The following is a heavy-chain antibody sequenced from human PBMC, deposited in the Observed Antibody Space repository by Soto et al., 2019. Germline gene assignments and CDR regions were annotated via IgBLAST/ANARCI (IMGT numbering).Heavy chain of an antibody. CDR2: IYYSGST. V-gene: IGHV4-59*08. J-gene: IGHJ4*02. CDR3: ARLSTTVANDY. D-gene: IGHD4-17*01. Sequence: SETLSLTCTVSGGSISGNYWTWIRQPPGKGLEWIGYIYYSGSTNYNPSLKSRVTISIDTSKNQFSLKLSSVTAADTAVYYCARLSTTVANDYWGQGTLVTVSS. CDR1: GGSISGNY.